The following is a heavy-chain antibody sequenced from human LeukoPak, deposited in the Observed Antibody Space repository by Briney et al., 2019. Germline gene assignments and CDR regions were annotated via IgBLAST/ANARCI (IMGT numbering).Heavy chain of an antibody. Sequence: GGSLRLSCAASGFTFSDSGMHWVRQASGKGLEWVGRIRSKANSYATAYAASVKGRFTISRDDSKNTAYLQMNSLKTEDTAVYYCARGVVPAAFDYWGQGTLVTVSS. V-gene: IGHV3-73*01. CDR2: IRSKANSYAT. J-gene: IGHJ4*02. D-gene: IGHD2-2*01. CDR1: GFTFSDSG. CDR3: ARGVVPAAFDY.